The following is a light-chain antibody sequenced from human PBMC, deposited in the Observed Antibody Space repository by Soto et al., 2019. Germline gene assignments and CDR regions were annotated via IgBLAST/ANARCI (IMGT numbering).Light chain of an antibody. V-gene: IGKV3-15*01. CDR3: QHYDNWPFT. J-gene: IGKJ2*01. CDR2: EAS. CDR1: QSISTN. Sequence: EIVTTQSPATLSVSPGERATLSCRASQSISTNLAWYRHKPGQAPSLLIYEASTRATGTPARFSGSGSGREFTLTFSSLQSEDFAIYDCQHYDNWPFTLGQGTKLEI.